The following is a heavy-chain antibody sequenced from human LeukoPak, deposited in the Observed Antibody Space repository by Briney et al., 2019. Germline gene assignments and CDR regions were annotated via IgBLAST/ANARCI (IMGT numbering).Heavy chain of an antibody. D-gene: IGHD6-25*01. J-gene: IGHJ4*02. CDR2: IYSSGIT. Sequence: SQTLSLTCSVSGASIRSGDHHWSWLRQPPGKGLEWIGQIYSSGITNYSPSLKSRVTISVDTYKNQFSLILASVTAADTAVYFCARSGGFGSDYWGQGTLVTVSS. CDR1: GASIRSGDHH. CDR3: ARSGGFGSDY. V-gene: IGHV4-61*08.